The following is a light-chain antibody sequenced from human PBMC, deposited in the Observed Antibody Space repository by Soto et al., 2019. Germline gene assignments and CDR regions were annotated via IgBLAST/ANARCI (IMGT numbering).Light chain of an antibody. CDR2: AAS. CDR1: QDIASY. CDR3: LQDYNSPYT. V-gene: IGKV1-6*01. Sequence: IQMTQSPSSLSASVGDRVTITCRASQDIASYLAWYQHKPGRAPELLIHAASRLQSGVPARFSGSGSGTDFTLTINSLQPEDFAPYYCLQDYNSPYTFGQG. J-gene: IGKJ2*01.